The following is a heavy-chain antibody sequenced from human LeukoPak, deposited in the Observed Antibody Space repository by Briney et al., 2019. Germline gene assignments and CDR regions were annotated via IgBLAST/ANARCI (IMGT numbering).Heavy chain of an antibody. J-gene: IGHJ4*02. CDR2: IYYTGNT. V-gene: IGHV4-61*05. D-gene: IGHD6-13*01. CDR3: ARGRSIRAPGSWIDS. CDR1: GGSISSSSYY. Sequence: SETLSLTCTVSGGSISSSSYYWGWIRQPPGKALEWIGYIYYTGNTNYNPSLKGRVTMSVDTSKMQFSLRVSSVSAADTAVYYCARGRSIRAPGSWIDSWGQGTLVTVSS.